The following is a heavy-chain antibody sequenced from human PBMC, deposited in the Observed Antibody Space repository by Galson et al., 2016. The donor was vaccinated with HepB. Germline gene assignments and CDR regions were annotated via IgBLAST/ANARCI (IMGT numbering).Heavy chain of an antibody. CDR1: GFTFSDDF. CDR3: AREQHQLIRVLKD. Sequence: SLRLSCAGSGFTFSDDFMTWIRQAPGKGLEWVSHISGRGSTIYYANSVRGRFTISRDNAKNSLYLQMNSLRPDDTAVYYCAREQHQLIRVLKDWGRGTLVTVSS. V-gene: IGHV3-11*01. J-gene: IGHJ4*02. CDR2: ISGRGSTI. D-gene: IGHD1-1*01.